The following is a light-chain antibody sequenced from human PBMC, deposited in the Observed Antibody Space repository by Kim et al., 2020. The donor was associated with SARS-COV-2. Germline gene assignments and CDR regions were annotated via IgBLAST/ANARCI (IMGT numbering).Light chain of an antibody. CDR3: CGWYTSLNSVV. V-gene: IGLV2-11*01. CDR2: ADS. CDR1: TSDVGGQTV. J-gene: IGLJ2*01. Sequence: GQSVTISSTGSTSDVGGQTVACWYQLHRRDPTILINNADSRPPGVPARLTCAKYGATAAMAISCLHHRDEDAYYCCGWYTSLNSVVFGGGTQVTVL.